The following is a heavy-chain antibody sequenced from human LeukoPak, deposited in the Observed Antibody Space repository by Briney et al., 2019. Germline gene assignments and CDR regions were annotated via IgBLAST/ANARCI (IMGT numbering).Heavy chain of an antibody. CDR1: GYTLTELS. V-gene: IGHV1-24*01. J-gene: IGHJ4*02. Sequence: ASVKVSCKVSGYTLTELSMHWVRQAPGKGLEWMGGFDPEDGETIYAQKFQGRVTITADKSTSTAYMELSSLRSEDTAVYYCARDPPPDYVSSDYWGQGTLVTVSS. CDR2: FDPEDGET. CDR3: ARDPPPDYVSSDY. D-gene: IGHD4-17*01.